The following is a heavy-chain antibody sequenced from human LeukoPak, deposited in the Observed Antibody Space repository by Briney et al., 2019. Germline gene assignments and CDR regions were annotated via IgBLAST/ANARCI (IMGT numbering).Heavy chain of an antibody. V-gene: IGHV3-21*01. CDR1: GFTFSRNS. J-gene: IGHJ4*02. Sequence: GGSLRLSCAASGFTFSRNSMNWVRQAPGKGLEWVSSISTSSSYIDYADSVKGRFTISRDNAKKSLYLQMISLRAEDTAIYYCARRGYYDSSGHDYWGQGTLVTVSS. CDR3: ARRGYYDSSGHDY. D-gene: IGHD3-22*01. CDR2: ISTSSSYI.